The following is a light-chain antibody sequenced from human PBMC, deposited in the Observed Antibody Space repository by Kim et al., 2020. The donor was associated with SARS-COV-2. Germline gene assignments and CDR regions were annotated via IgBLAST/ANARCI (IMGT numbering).Light chain of an antibody. J-gene: IGKJ4*01. CDR3: QQTHSFPLT. CDR2: EAS. V-gene: IGKV1D-12*01. CDR1: QDISSW. Sequence: ESVGDRVTITVRASQDISSWLGCYQQKPGKAPKVLIYEASNLQSGVPSRFSGSGSGTDFTLTINSLQPEDFATYYCQQTHSFPLTFGGGTKVDIK.